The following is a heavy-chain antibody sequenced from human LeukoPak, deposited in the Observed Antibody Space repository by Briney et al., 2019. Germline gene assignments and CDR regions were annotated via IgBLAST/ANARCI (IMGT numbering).Heavy chain of an antibody. Sequence: ASVTVSCKASGYTFTSYYMHWVRQAPGQGVEGLGIINPRGGITSYAQRFQGRVTMTRDTSTSTLYMELSSLRSEDPAVYYCTRETSSRYFDYWGQGTLVTVSS. CDR1: GYTFTSYY. V-gene: IGHV1-46*01. CDR2: INPRGGIT. CDR3: TRETSSRYFDY. J-gene: IGHJ4*02.